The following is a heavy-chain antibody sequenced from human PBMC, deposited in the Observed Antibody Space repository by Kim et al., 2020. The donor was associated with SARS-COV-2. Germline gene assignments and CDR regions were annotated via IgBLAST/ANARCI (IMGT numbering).Heavy chain of an antibody. J-gene: IGHJ4*02. D-gene: IGHD6-13*01. V-gene: IGHV3-9*01. CDR3: AKDRPRIAADFDY. Sequence: ADYVRGRVTITRDNAKNDLELQMNSLRAEDRAWYYCAKDRPRIAADFDYWGQGTLVTVSS.